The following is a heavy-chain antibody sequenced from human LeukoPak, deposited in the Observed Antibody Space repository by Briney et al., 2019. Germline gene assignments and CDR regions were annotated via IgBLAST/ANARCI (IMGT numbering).Heavy chain of an antibody. D-gene: IGHD2-21*02. CDR2: ISGSGGST. V-gene: IGHV3-23*01. CDR3: AKVVTNVVTAIGILDY. J-gene: IGHJ4*02. CDR1: GLTFSSYA. Sequence: GGSLRLSCAASGLTFSSYAMGWVRQAPGKGLEWVSAISGSGGSTYYADSVKGRFTISRDNSKNTLYLQMNSLRAEDTAVYYCAKVVTNVVTAIGILDYWGQGTLVTVSS.